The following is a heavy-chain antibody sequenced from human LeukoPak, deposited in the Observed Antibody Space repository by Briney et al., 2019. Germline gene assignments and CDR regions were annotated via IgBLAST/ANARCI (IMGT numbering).Heavy chain of an antibody. D-gene: IGHD3-22*01. CDR3: ARGRDSYYYDSSGPFDY. J-gene: IGHJ4*02. V-gene: IGHV4-34*01. Sequence: SETLSLTCAVYGGSFSGYYWSWIRQPPGKGLEWIGEINHSGSTNYNPSLKSRVTISVDTSKNQFSLKLSSVTAADTAVYYCARGRDSYYYDSSGPFDYWGQGTLVTVSS. CDR2: INHSGST. CDR1: GGSFSGYY.